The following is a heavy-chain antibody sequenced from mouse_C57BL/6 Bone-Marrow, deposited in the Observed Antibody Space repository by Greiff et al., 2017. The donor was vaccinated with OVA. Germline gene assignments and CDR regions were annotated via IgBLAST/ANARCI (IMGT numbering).Heavy chain of an antibody. CDR2: IWWDDDK. CDR1: GFSLSTFGMG. J-gene: IGHJ3*01. CDR3: ARALYYDYPWFAY. D-gene: IGHD2-4*01. Sequence: QVTLKESGPGILPPSQTLSLTCSFSGFSLSTFGMGVGWIRQPSGKGLEWLAHIWWDDDKSYNPALKSRLTSSKDTSKNQVFLKIANVDTADTATYYCARALYYDYPWFAYWGQGTLGTVSA. V-gene: IGHV8-8*01.